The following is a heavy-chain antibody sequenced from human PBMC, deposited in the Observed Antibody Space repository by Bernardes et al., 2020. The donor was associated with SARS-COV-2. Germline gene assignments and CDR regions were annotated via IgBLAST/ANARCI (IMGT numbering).Heavy chain of an antibody. V-gene: IGHV3-48*03. CDR3: ARGSLVAATCFDY. Sequence: GGSPSLSCAASGLPFSSYEMNWVRPAPGKGLEWVSYTRSSGSTIYYADSVKCRFTISRDNAKHSLYLPMNSLRAEDTAVYYCARGSLVAATCFDYWGQGTLVTVSS. CDR2: TRSSGSTI. CDR1: GLPFSSYE. J-gene: IGHJ4*02. D-gene: IGHD2-15*01.